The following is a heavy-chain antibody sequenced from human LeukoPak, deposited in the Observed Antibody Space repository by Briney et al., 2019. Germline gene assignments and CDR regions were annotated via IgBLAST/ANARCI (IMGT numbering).Heavy chain of an antibody. CDR1: GGSISSYY. D-gene: IGHD3-22*01. CDR3: ARRYDNSGYYPYYYFDY. J-gene: IGHJ4*02. V-gene: IGHV4-59*01. CDR2: IYYSGST. Sequence: ASETLSHTCTVSGGSISSYYWSWIRQPPGKGLEWIGYIYYSGSTNYNPSLKSRVTISVDTSKNQFSLKLSSVTAADTAVYYCARRYDNSGYYPYYYFDYWGQGTLVTVSS.